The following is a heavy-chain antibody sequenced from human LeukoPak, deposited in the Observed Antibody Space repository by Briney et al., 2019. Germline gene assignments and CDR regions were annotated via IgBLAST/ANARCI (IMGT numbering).Heavy chain of an antibody. Sequence: SQTLSLTCSVPGGSINSGGYYWSWVRQHPGKGLEWIGYIYYSGSTYYNPSLKSRLTISLDTSMNQFSLNLTSVTAADTAVYYCARVTGTSRWYGFDYWGQGTLVTVSS. D-gene: IGHD6-13*01. J-gene: IGHJ4*02. V-gene: IGHV4-31*03. CDR2: IYYSGST. CDR3: ARVTGTSRWYGFDY. CDR1: GGSINSGGYY.